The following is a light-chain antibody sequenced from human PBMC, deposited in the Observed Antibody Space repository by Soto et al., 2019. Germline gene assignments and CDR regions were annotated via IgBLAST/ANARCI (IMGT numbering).Light chain of an antibody. CDR1: QSVSSSY. Sequence: EIVLTQSPGTLSLSPGERATLSSRASQSVSSSYLAWYQQKPGQAPRLLIYGASSRATGIADRFSGSGSATDFTLTISRLEPEDFAVYYCQQYGSSRTFGQGTKVEI. V-gene: IGKV3-20*01. J-gene: IGKJ1*01. CDR2: GAS. CDR3: QQYGSSRT.